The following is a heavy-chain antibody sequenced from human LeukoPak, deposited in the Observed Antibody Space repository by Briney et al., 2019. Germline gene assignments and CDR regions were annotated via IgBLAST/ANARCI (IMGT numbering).Heavy chain of an antibody. CDR1: GGSISSYY. V-gene: IGHV4-59*12. CDR3: ASNGYNYGYYFDF. Sequence: SETLSLTCTVSGGSISSYYWSWIRQPPGKGLEWIANIFYSGSPNYNPSLKSRVTISVDKSKNQFSLKLSSVTAADTAVYYCASNGYNYGYYFDFRGQGTLVTVSS. D-gene: IGHD5-18*01. CDR2: IFYSGSP. J-gene: IGHJ4*02.